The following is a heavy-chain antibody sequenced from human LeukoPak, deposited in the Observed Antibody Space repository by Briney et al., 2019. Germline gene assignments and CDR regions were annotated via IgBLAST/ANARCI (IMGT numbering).Heavy chain of an antibody. J-gene: IGHJ6*02. CDR1: GGSFSGYY. CDR2: INHSGST. D-gene: IGHD5-18*01. V-gene: IGHV4-34*01. CDR3: ARAVDTAIYYGMDV. Sequence: SETLSPTCAVYGGSFSGYYWSWIRQPPGKGLEWIGEINHSGSTNYNPSLKSRVTISVDTSKNQFSLKLSSVTAADTAVYYCARAVDTAIYYGMDVWGQGTTVTVSS.